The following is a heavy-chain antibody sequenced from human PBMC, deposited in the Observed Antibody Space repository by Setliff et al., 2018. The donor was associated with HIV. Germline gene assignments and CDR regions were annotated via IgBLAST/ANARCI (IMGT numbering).Heavy chain of an antibody. V-gene: IGHV3-23*01. D-gene: IGHD3-22*01. Sequence: PGGSLRLSCAASGFTFSSCAMSWVRQAPGKGLEWVLVISGSGASTYYADSVKGRFTISRDSAKNSLYLQMNSLRAEDTAVYYCARAYNVYDYRFDSSGYDYWGQGTLVTVSS. CDR3: ARAYNVYDYRFDSSGYDY. CDR2: ISGSGAST. CDR1: GFTFSSCA. J-gene: IGHJ4*02.